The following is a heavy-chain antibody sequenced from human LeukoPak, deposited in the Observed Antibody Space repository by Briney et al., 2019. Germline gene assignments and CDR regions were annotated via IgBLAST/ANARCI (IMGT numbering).Heavy chain of an antibody. Sequence: QPGGSLRLSCAASGFALSSYSMKWVRQAPGKGLECVSQISSSSSSISYADSVKGRFTISRDNGKNSLYLQMNSLRAEDTAVYYCATESSRSSAFWGQGTLVTVSS. D-gene: IGHD6-6*01. CDR2: ISSSSSSI. CDR1: GFALSSYS. CDR3: ATESSRSSAF. V-gene: IGHV3-48*01. J-gene: IGHJ4*02.